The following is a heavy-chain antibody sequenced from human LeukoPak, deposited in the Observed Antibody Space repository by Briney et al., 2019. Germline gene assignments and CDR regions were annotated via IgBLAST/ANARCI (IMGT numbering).Heavy chain of an antibody. CDR3: AKSGVGDYVQRPPG. V-gene: IGHV3-11*01. J-gene: IGHJ4*02. CDR2: ISSSGSTI. CDR1: GFTFSDYY. Sequence: GGSLRLSCAASGFTFSDYYMSWIRQAPGKGLEWVSYISSSGSTIYYADSVKGRFTISRDNAKNSLYLQMNSLRAEDTAVYYCAKSGVGDYVQRPPGWGQGTLVTVSS. D-gene: IGHD4-17*01.